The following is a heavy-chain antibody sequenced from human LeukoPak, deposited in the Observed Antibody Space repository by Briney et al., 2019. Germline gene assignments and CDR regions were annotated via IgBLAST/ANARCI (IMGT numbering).Heavy chain of an antibody. CDR2: IYSGGST. Sequence: GGSLRLSCVLSRFTFSNNYMSWVRRAPGPGLESVSVIYSGGSTYDADSVKGRFSISRDISRNTVYLQMNSLRGEDTAVYYCARGNYYNRVYYFDYWGQGTLVSVSS. CDR1: RFTFSNNY. CDR3: ARGNYYNRVYYFDY. D-gene: IGHD3-22*01. J-gene: IGHJ4*02. V-gene: IGHV3-53*01.